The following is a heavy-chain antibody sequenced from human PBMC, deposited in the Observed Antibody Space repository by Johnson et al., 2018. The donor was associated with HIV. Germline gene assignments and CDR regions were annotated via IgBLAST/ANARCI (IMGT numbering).Heavy chain of an antibody. Sequence: VQLVESGGGLVQPGGSLRLSCAASGFTFSSYAMSWVRQAPGKGLEWVSAISGSGGSTYYADSVKGRFTISRDNSKNTLYLQMNSLRPEDTAAYYCARKQWLAKISSDAFDVWGQGTMVTVSS. V-gene: IGHV3-23*04. CDR2: ISGSGGST. D-gene: IGHD6-19*01. CDR3: ARKQWLAKISSDAFDV. J-gene: IGHJ3*01. CDR1: GFTFSSYA.